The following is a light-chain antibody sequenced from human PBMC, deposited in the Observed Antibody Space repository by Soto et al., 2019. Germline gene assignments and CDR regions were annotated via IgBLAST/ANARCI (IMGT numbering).Light chain of an antibody. CDR1: QSVSSSY. Sequence: EIVLTQSPGTLSLSPGERDTLSCRASQSVSSSYLAWYQQKPGQAPRLLIYGASSRATGIPDRFSGSGSGTDFTLTIIRLEPEDFAVYYCQQYGSSPTWTFGQGTKVDIK. CDR3: QQYGSSPTWT. CDR2: GAS. V-gene: IGKV3-20*01. J-gene: IGKJ1*01.